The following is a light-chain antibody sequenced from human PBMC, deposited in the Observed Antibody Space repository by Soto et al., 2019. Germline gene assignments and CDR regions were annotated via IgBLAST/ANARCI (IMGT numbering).Light chain of an antibody. CDR1: RDGNTN. Sequence: IVITQSPATLCVSRVERALLSCMACRDGNTNLNWYQQKPGQSPRLLIYKASNRATGIPARFSGSGSGTDFTLNISSLEAEDVAVYYCQHRSNWPLTFGGGTKVDIK. CDR3: QHRSNWPLT. J-gene: IGKJ4*02. CDR2: KAS. V-gene: IGKV3-11*01.